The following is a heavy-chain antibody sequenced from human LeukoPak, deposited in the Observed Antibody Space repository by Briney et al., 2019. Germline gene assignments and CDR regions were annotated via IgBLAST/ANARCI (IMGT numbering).Heavy chain of an antibody. CDR2: IYYSGST. V-gene: IGHV4-39*07. D-gene: IGHD3-10*01. Sequence: SETLSLTCTVSGGSISSSPYYWGWIRQPPGKGLEWIGSIYYSGSTYYNPSLKSRVTISVDTSKNQFSLRLSSVTAADTAVYYCARDGMVRGVQPTNWFDPWGQGTLVTVSS. CDR3: ARDGMVRGVQPTNWFDP. CDR1: GGSISSSPYY. J-gene: IGHJ5*02.